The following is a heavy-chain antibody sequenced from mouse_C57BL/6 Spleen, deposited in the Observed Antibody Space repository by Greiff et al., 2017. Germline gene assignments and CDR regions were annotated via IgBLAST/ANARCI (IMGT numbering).Heavy chain of an antibody. CDR3: ARQDSVGGEGFAY. V-gene: IGHV1-50*01. CDR1: GYTFTSYW. CDR2: IDPSDSYT. J-gene: IGHJ3*01. Sequence: VQLQQSGAELVKPGASVKLSCKASGYTFTSYWMQWVKQRPGQGLEWIGEIDPSDSYTNYNQKFKGKATLTVDTSSSTAYMQLSSLTSEDSAVYYCARQDSVGGEGFAYWGQGTLVTVSA.